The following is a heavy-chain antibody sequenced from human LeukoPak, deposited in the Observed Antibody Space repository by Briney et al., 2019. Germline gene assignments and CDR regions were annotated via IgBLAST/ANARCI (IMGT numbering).Heavy chain of an antibody. CDR1: GFTFSNYA. D-gene: IGHD3-9*01. Sequence: PGRSLRLSCAASGFTFSNYAMHWVRQAPGKGLEWVALISYDGGNKYYADSVKGRFTISRDNSKNTLYLQMNSLRAEDTAVYYCGREKDFDWLPHGDSGIDAWGQGNTVTVSS. CDR2: ISYDGGNK. J-gene: IGHJ6*02. V-gene: IGHV3-30*04. CDR3: GREKDFDWLPHGDSGIDA.